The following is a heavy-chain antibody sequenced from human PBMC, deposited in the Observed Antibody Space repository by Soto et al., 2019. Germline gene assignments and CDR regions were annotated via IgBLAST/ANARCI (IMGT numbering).Heavy chain of an antibody. CDR1: GFTFSSYG. CDR2: ISDDVRNK. V-gene: IGHV3-30*18. D-gene: IGHD3-22*01. CDR3: AKPNYYDSSGYFTGGAFDI. Sequence: QVQLVESGGGVVQPGRSLRLSCEASGFTFSSYGMHWVRQAPGKGLEWVAVISDDVRNKYYADSVKGRFTISRDNSKNTVYLQMNSLRPEDTAIYYCAKPNYYDSSGYFTGGAFDIWGQGTRVTVSS. J-gene: IGHJ3*02.